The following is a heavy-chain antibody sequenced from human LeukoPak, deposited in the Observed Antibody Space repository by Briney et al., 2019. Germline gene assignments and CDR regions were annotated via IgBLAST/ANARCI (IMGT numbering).Heavy chain of an antibody. D-gene: IGHD3-9*01. V-gene: IGHV1-46*01. CDR2: INPSGGST. J-gene: IGHJ4*02. CDR3: ARDVRGPFGWLTLFDY. Sequence: ASVKVSCKASGFTFTSYYMHWVRQAPGQGLEWMGIINPSGGSTSYPQKFQGRVSVTRYTSTSTVYMELSSLRSEDTAVYYCARDVRGPFGWLTLFDYWGQGTLVTVSS. CDR1: GFTFTSYY.